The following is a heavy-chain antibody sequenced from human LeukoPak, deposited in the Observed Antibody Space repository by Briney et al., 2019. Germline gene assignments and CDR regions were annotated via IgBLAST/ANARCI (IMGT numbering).Heavy chain of an antibody. CDR2: IYHSGST. CDR3: ARRRAAAGHGVFDF. J-gene: IGHJ4*02. D-gene: IGHD6-13*01. V-gene: IGHV4-4*02. CDR1: GGSISSSNW. Sequence: SETLSLTCAVSGGSISSSNWWSWVRQPPGKGLEWIGEIYHSGSTSYNPSLKSRVTISVDKSKDQFSLKLNSVTAADTAVYYCARRRAAAGHGVFDFWGQGTLVTVSS.